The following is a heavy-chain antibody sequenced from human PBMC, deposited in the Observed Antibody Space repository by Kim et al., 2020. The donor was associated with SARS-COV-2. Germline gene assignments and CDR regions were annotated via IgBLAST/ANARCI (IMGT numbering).Heavy chain of an antibody. V-gene: IGHV5-51*01. Sequence: GESLKISCKGSGYSFTNYWIGWVRQMPGKGLEWMGIIYPGDSDTRYSPSFQGQVTISADKSISPAYLQWSSLKASDTAMYYCGRPAGRQLDDAFDIWGQGTMVTVSS. CDR2: IYPGDSDT. J-gene: IGHJ3*02. CDR1: GYSFTNYW. D-gene: IGHD6-13*01. CDR3: GRPAGRQLDDAFDI.